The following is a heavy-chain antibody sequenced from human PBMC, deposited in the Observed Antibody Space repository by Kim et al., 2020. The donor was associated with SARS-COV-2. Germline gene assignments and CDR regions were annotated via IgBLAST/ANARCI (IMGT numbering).Heavy chain of an antibody. CDR1: GDNFKSYV. Sequence: SVKVSCKASGDNFKSYVITWVRQAPGQGLEWMGDIIPVFGTPNYAPRFQGRVTITADESTNTAYMELSSLKSDDTAVYYCAREWQLVLDFWGQGSLVT. D-gene: IGHD6-6*01. V-gene: IGHV1-69*13. CDR3: AREWQLVLDF. CDR2: IIPVFGTP. J-gene: IGHJ4*02.